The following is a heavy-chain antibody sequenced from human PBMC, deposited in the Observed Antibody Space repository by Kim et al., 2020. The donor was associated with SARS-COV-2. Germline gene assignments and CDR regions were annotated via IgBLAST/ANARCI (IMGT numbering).Heavy chain of an antibody. CDR3: ARHSRCSGGSCYFEAFDI. J-gene: IGHJ3*02. D-gene: IGHD2-15*01. V-gene: IGHV4-39*01. CDR1: GGSISSSSYY. Sequence: SETLSLTCTVSGGSISSSSYYWGWIRQPPGKGLEWIGSIYYSGSTYYNPSLKSRVTISVDTSKNQFSLKLSSVTAADTAVYYCARHSRCSGGSCYFEAFDIWGQGTMVTVSS. CDR2: IYYSGST.